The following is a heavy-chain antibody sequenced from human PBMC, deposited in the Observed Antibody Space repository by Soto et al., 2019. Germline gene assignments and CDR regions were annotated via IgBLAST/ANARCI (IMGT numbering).Heavy chain of an antibody. D-gene: IGHD3-10*01. CDR3: AKDTGADY. Sequence: QVQLVESGGGVVQPRRSLRLSCAASGFTFSSYGMYWVREAPGKGLVWVARISYDGSDQFYGDSVKGRFTISRDNSKNILYVQMNSLRSEDTAVYYCAKDTGADYWGQGTVVTVSA. V-gene: IGHV3-30*18. J-gene: IGHJ4*02. CDR2: ISYDGSDQ. CDR1: GFTFSSYG.